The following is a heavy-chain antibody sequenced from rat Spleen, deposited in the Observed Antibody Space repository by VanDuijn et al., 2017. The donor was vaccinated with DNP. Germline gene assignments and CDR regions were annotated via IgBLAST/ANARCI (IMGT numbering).Heavy chain of an antibody. CDR1: GFTFSYYW. Sequence: EVQLVESGGDLVQPGRSLNLSCVASGFTFSYYWMTWIRQVPGKGLEWVASITSSGSRTYYPDSVKGRFTISRDNAKSSLYLQMNSLKSEDTATYYCAREDTTNRYFDYWGQGVMVTVSS. V-gene: IGHV5-31*01. D-gene: IGHD1-5*01. CDR2: ITSSGSRT. J-gene: IGHJ2*01. CDR3: AREDTTNRYFDY.